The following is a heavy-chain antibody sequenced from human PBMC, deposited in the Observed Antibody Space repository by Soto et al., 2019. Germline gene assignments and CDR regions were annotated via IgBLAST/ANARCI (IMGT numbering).Heavy chain of an antibody. CDR1: GYTFTSYY. CDR3: ARDRRGAAPFDY. D-gene: IGHD6-6*01. CDR2: INPSGGST. Sequence: QVQLVQSGAEVKKPGASVKVSCKASGYTFTSYYMHWVRQAPGQGLEWMGIINPSGGSTSYAQKCQGRVTMTRDTSTSTVYMELSSLRSEDTAVYYCARDRRGAAPFDYWGQGTLVTVSS. J-gene: IGHJ4*02. V-gene: IGHV1-46*01.